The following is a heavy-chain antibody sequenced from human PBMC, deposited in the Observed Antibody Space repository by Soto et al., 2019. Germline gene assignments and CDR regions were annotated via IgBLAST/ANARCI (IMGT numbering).Heavy chain of an antibody. CDR1: GYTFTSYY. CDR2: INPSGGST. CDR3: ARAVQPSTNHYNYGMDV. J-gene: IGHJ6*02. D-gene: IGHD5-18*01. V-gene: IGHV1-46*01. Sequence: ASVKVSCKASGYTFTSYYMHWVRQAPGQGLEWMGIINPSGGSTSYAQKFQGRVTMTRDTSTSTVYMELSSLRSEDTAVYYCARAVQPSTNHYNYGMDVWGQGTRVTVSS.